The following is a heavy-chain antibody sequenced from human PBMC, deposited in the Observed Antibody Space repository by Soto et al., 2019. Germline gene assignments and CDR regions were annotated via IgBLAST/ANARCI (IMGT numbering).Heavy chain of an antibody. V-gene: IGHV1-24*01. J-gene: IGHJ3*02. CDR1: GYTLTELS. Sequence: ASVKVSCKVSGYTLTELSMHWVPQAPGKGLEWMGGFDPEDGETIYAQKFQGRVTMTEDTSTDTAYMELSSLRSEDTAVYYCATAAPITKAFDIWGQGTMVTVSS. D-gene: IGHD3-10*01. CDR2: FDPEDGET. CDR3: ATAAPITKAFDI.